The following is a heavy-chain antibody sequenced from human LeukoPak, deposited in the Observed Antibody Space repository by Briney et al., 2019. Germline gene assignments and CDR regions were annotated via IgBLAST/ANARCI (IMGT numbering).Heavy chain of an antibody. CDR3: ARGGGYCSSTSCYRLDY. Sequence: SETLSLTCTVSGGSISSYYWSWIRQPAGKGLEWIGRIYTSGSTNYNPSLKSRVTMSVDTSKNQLSLKLSSVTAADTAVYYCARGGGYCSSTSCYRLDYWGQGTLVTVSS. CDR2: IYTSGST. D-gene: IGHD2-2*01. V-gene: IGHV4-4*07. J-gene: IGHJ4*02. CDR1: GGSISSYY.